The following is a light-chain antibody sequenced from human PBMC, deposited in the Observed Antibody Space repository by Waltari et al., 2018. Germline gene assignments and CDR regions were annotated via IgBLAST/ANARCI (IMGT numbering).Light chain of an antibody. CDR1: QSVSNNY. CDR2: GAS. CDR3: QQYGGSPWT. J-gene: IGKJ1*01. V-gene: IGKV3-20*01. Sequence: ETVLTQSPGTLSLFPGDKATLSCRASQSVSNNYLAWYQQKPGQAPRLLIYGASTRATGIPARFSGSGSGTDFTLAISRLEPEDFAVYYCQQYGGSPWTFGRGTKVEIK.